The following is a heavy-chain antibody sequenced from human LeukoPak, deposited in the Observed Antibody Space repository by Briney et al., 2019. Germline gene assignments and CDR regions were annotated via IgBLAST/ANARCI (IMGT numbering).Heavy chain of an antibody. D-gene: IGHD3-10*01. CDR1: GGSISSYY. J-gene: IGHJ6*04. CDR2: IYYSGST. CDR3: ARGTFGSGSYYTFYYYYGMDV. Sequence: PSETLSLTCTVPGGSISSYYWSWIRQPPGKGLEWIGYIYYSGSTNYNPSLKSRVTISVDTSKNQFSLKLSSVTAADTAVYCCARGTFGSGSYYTFYYYYGMDVWGKGTTVTVSS. V-gene: IGHV4-59*01.